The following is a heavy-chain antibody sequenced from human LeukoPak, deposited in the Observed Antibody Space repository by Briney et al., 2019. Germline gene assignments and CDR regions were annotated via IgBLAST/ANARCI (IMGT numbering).Heavy chain of an antibody. Sequence: PGESLKISCKGSGYSFTSYWIGWVRQMPGKGLEWMGIIYPGDSDTRHSPSFQGQVTISADKSISTAYLQWSSLKASDTAMYYCATQRWLVPQNYYYYYMDVWGKGTTVTVSS. CDR2: IYPGDSDT. CDR3: ATQRWLVPQNYYYYYMDV. D-gene: IGHD6-19*01. J-gene: IGHJ6*03. CDR1: GYSFTSYW. V-gene: IGHV5-51*03.